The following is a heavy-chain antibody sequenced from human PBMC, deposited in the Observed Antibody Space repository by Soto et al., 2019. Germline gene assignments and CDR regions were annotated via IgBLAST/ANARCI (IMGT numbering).Heavy chain of an antibody. CDR1: GCSISSYY. D-gene: IGHD3-22*01. V-gene: IGHV4-59*01. CDR3: AREPYYYDSSGYYFDY. CDR2: IYYSGST. Sequence: PSETLTLTCTVSGCSISSYYWSWIRQPPGKGLEWIGYIYYSGSTNYNPSLKSRVTISVDTSKNQFSLKLSSVTAADTAVHYCAREPYYYDSSGYYFDYWGQGTLVTVSS. J-gene: IGHJ4*02.